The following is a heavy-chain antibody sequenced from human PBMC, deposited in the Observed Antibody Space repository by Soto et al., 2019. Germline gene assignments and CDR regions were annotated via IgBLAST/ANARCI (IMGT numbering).Heavy chain of an antibody. V-gene: IGHV4-30-2*01. D-gene: IGHD3-22*01. J-gene: IGHJ4*02. Sequence: QLQLQESGSGLVKPSQTLSLTCAVSGGSISSGGYSWSWIRQPPGKGRGGIGYIYHSGSTYYNPSPKSRVTISVDRSKNQFSLKLSSVTAADTAVYYCARGYDSSGYYSTSNYYFDYWGQGTLVTVSS. CDR3: ARGYDSSGYYSTSNYYFDY. CDR2: IYHSGST. CDR1: GGSISSGGYS.